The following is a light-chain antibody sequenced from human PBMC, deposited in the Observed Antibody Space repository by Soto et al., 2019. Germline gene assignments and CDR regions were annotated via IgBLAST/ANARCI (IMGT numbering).Light chain of an antibody. J-gene: IGLJ1*01. Sequence: QSALTQPASVSGSPGQSITISCXGXSXXVGGYNYVSWYQHHPGKAPKLIIYDVSNRPSGVSIRFSGSKSDNTASLTISGLQPEDEADYHCSSYTTSNTRQIVFGTGTKVTVL. CDR2: DVS. CDR1: SXXVGGYNY. CDR3: SSYTTSNTRQIV. V-gene: IGLV2-14*03.